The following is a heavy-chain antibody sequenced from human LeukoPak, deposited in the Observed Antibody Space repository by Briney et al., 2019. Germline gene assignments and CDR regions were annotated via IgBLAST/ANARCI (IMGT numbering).Heavy chain of an antibody. Sequence: SETLSLTCTVSGGSISSYYWSWIRQPPGKGLEWIGYIYYSGSTNYNPSLKSRVTISVDTSKNHFSLKLSSVTAADTAVYYCALGSGSYDSMNGYPTPRDWYFDLWGRGTLVTVSS. V-gene: IGHV4-59*01. CDR3: ALGSGSYDSMNGYPTPRDWYFDL. J-gene: IGHJ2*01. CDR2: IYYSGST. CDR1: GGSISSYY. D-gene: IGHD3-10*01.